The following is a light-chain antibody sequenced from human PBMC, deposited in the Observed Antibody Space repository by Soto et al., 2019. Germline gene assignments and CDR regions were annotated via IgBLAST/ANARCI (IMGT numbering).Light chain of an antibody. CDR3: QQYGALPRT. CDR2: GAS. V-gene: IGKV3-20*01. CDR1: QRIIGSF. Sequence: EIVLTQSPDTLSLSSGESATLSCRASQRIIGSFLAWYQQKPGQAPRLILYGASKRVTGIPDRFSGFGTETDFNLTISRLESEDFAVYFCQQYGALPRTFCGGTKVEI. J-gene: IGKJ4*01.